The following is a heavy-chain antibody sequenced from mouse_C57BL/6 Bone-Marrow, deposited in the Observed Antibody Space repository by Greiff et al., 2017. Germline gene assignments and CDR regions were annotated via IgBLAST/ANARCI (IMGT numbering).Heavy chain of an antibody. D-gene: IGHD2-1*01. V-gene: IGHV5-12*01. Sequence: EVHLVESGGGLVQPGGSLKLSCAASGFTFSDYYMYWVRQTPEKRLEWVAYISNGGGSTYYPDTVKGRFTLSRDNAKNTLYLQMSRLKSEDTAMYYGAGLFYCGNYVWFAYWGQGTLVTVSA. CDR3: AGLFYCGNYVWFAY. J-gene: IGHJ3*01. CDR1: GFTFSDYY. CDR2: ISNGGGST.